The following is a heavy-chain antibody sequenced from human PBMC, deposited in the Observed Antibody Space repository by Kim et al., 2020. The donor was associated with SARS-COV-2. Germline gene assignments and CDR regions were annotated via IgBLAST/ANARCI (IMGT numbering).Heavy chain of an antibody. V-gene: IGHV4-59*01. D-gene: IGHD5-12*01. CDR2: IYYSGST. CDR3: ARETPTRWLQTDAFDI. CDR1: GGSISSYY. J-gene: IGHJ3*02. Sequence: SETLSLTCTVSGGSISSYYWSWIRQPPGKGLEWIGYIYYSGSTNYNPSLKSRVTISVDTSKNQFSLKLSSVTAADTAVYYCARETPTRWLQTDAFDIWGQGTMVTVSS.